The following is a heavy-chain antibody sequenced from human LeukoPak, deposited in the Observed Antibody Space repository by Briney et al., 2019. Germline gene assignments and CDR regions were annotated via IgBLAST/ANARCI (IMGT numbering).Heavy chain of an antibody. CDR1: VGTFSSYA. J-gene: IGHJ4*02. D-gene: IGHD4-11*01. CDR2: IIPILGIA. Sequence: GASVKVSCKASVGTFSSYAISWVRQAPGQGLEWMGRIIPILGIANYAQKFQGRVTITADKSTSTAYMELSSLRSEDTAVYYCARGQRLDYSNYTTPLDYWGQGTLVTVSS. V-gene: IGHV1-69*04. CDR3: ARGQRLDYSNYTTPLDY.